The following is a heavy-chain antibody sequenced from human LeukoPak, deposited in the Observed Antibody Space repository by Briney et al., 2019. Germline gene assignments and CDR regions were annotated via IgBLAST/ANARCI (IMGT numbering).Heavy chain of an antibody. CDR1: GYTFTGYY. V-gene: IGHV1-2*02. CDR3: ARGGMARGVIITNALIDY. CDR2: INPNSGGT. Sequence: GASVKVSCKASGYTFTGYYMHWVRQAPGQGLEWMGWINPNSGGTNYAQKFQGRVTMTRDTSISTAYMELSRLRSDDTAVYYCARGGMARGVIITNALIDYWGQGTLVTVSS. J-gene: IGHJ4*02. D-gene: IGHD3-10*01.